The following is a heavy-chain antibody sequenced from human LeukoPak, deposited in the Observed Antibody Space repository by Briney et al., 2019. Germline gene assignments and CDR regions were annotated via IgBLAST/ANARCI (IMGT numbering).Heavy chain of an antibody. CDR3: ATETNGRHYDY. V-gene: IGHV3-21*06. CDR2: IGPTGFDR. Sequence: ETGGSLRLSCTTSGLTFSTSGFNWVRQAPGKGLEWVASIGPTGFDRYRADSIKGRFTISRDNANNFLYLQMDSLRAEDTAVYYCATETNGRHYDYWGQGTLLTVSS. D-gene: IGHD1-14*01. J-gene: IGHJ4*02. CDR1: GLTFSTSG.